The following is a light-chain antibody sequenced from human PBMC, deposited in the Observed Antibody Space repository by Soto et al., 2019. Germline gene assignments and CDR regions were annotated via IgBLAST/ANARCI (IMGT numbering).Light chain of an antibody. V-gene: IGLV2-14*01. CDR2: DVS. J-gene: IGLJ1*01. Sequence: QSALTQPASVSGSPGQSITISCTGTSSDVGGYNYVSWYQQHPGKAPKLMIYDVSNRPSGVSNRFSGSKSGNTASLTISGLQAEEEADYYCSSYTRSSNPFVFGTGTKVTV. CDR1: SSDVGGYNY. CDR3: SSYTRSSNPFV.